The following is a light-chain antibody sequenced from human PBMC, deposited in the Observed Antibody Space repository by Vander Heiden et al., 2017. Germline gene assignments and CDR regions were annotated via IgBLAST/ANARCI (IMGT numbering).Light chain of an antibody. CDR3: SAWDKWPHV. Sequence: SVLTQPPSASGTPGQRVTISCSGSDSNSGLNTVNWYQQLPGTAPKLLIYNNNQRPSGVPDRFSGSKSGTSASLAIIGLQSEDEADYYCSAWDKWPHVFGTGTKVTV. J-gene: IGLJ1*01. CDR1: DSNSGLNT. CDR2: NNN. V-gene: IGLV1-44*01.